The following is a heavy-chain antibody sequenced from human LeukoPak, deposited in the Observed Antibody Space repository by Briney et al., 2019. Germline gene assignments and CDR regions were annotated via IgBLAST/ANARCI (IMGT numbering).Heavy chain of an antibody. CDR3: ARSGRDYSFDY. V-gene: IGHV4-59*01. CDR2: IYYSGST. J-gene: IGHJ4*02. CDR1: GGSISSYY. D-gene: IGHD2-21*01. Sequence: SETLSLTCTVSGGSISSYYWSWIRQPPGKGLEWIGYIYYSGSTNYNPSLKSRVTISVDTSKNQFSLKLSSVTAADTAVYYCARSGRDYSFDYWGQGTLVTVSS.